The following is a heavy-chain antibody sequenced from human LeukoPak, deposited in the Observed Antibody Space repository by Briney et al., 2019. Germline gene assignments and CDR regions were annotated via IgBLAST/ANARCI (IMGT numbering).Heavy chain of an antibody. CDR3: ARGSVGASGYDFDY. Sequence: GASVKVSCKASGYTFTSYDINWVRQATGQGLEWMGWMNPNSGNTGYAQKFQGRVTMTRNASISTAYMELSSLRSEDTAVYCCARGSVGASGYDFDYWGQGTLVTVSS. CDR2: MNPNSGNT. J-gene: IGHJ4*02. D-gene: IGHD5-12*01. V-gene: IGHV1-8*01. CDR1: GYTFTSYD.